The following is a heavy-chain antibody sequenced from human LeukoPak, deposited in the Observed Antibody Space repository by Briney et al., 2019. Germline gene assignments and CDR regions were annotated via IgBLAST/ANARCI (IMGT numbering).Heavy chain of an antibody. V-gene: IGHV3-30-3*01. D-gene: IGHD4-23*01. CDR1: GFTFSSYA. J-gene: IGHJ4*02. CDR2: ISYDGSNK. CDR3: ANVLGLRWEYYFDY. Sequence: GGSLRLSCAASGFTFSSYAMHWVRQAPGKGLEWVAVISYDGSNKYYADSVKGRFTISRDNSKNTLYLQMNSLRAEDTAVYYCANVLGLRWEYYFDYWGQGTLVTVSS.